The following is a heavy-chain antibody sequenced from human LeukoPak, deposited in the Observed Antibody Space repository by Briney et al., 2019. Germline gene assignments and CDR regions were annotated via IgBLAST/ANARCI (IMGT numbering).Heavy chain of an antibody. V-gene: IGHV3-30*03. J-gene: IGHJ5*02. CDR2: ISYDGSNT. CDR1: GFSFSSYG. Sequence: GRSLRLSCAASGFSFSSYGMHWVRQAPGKGLEWVAVISYDGSNTDYADSVKGRFTISRDNSKNTLYLQMNSLRAEDTAVYYCASLVVPAAIQSWFDPWGQGTLVTVSS. D-gene: IGHD2-2*02. CDR3: ASLVVPAAIQSWFDP.